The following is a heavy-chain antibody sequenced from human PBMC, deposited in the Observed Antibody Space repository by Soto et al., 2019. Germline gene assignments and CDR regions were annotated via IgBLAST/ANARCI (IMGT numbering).Heavy chain of an antibody. CDR2: IHYSGST. Sequence: SETLSLTCTVSGGSISSDYGSLIRQSPGKGLEWIGHIHYSGSTDYNPSLKSRVTISVDTSKSQFSLKLSSVTAADTAVYYCAREISGWYSDYWGQGTFFTVSS. D-gene: IGHD6-19*01. V-gene: IGHV4-59*01. J-gene: IGHJ4*02. CDR3: AREISGWYSDY. CDR1: GGSISSDY.